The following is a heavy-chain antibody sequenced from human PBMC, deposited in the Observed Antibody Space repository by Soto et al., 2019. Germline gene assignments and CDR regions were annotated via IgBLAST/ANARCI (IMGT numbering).Heavy chain of an antibody. CDR2: ISSRSDNT. J-gene: IGHJ5*02. Sequence: AGGSLRLSCAASGFLFSSYAMTWVRQAPGKGLYWVSAISSRSDNTYYADSVKGRFTVSRDNSKDTLYLQMNSLRAEDTAVYYCAKTGYGSDVLWWFDPWGQGTLVTVSS. V-gene: IGHV3-23*01. D-gene: IGHD5-12*01. CDR3: AKTGYGSDVLWWFDP. CDR1: GFLFSSYA.